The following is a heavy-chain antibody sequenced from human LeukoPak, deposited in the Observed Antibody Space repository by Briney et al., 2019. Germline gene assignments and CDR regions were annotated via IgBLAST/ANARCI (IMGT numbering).Heavy chain of an antibody. V-gene: IGHV3-23*01. CDR2: ISGSGGST. Sequence: PGGSLRLSCAASGFTFSSYAMSWVRQAPGKGLEWVSAISGSGGSTYYADSVKGRFTISRDNSKNTLYLQMNSLRAEDTAVYYCAKGDIPLYCSSTSCLTFDYWGQGTLVTV. CDR3: AKGDIPLYCSSTSCLTFDY. J-gene: IGHJ4*02. CDR1: GFTFSSYA. D-gene: IGHD2-2*01.